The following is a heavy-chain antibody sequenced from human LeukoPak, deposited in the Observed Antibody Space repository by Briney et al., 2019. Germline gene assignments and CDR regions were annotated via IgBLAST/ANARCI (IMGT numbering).Heavy chain of an antibody. J-gene: IGHJ4*02. CDR1: GFTFSSYA. CDR2: ITDAVGST. V-gene: IGHV3-23*01. CDR3: AKEIFSGLLYIDY. Sequence: GGSLRLSCAASGFTFSSYAMHWVRQAPGKGLEWVSAITDAVGSTHYADSVKGRFTISGDNSKNTVYLQMNSLRPEDMAVYYCAKEIFSGLLYIDYWGQGTLVTVSS. D-gene: IGHD5-12*01.